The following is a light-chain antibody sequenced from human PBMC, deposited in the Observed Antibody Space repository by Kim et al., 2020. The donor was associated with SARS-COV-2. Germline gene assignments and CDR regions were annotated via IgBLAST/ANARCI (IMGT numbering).Light chain of an antibody. CDR3: QVCDNSSDHGV. CDR2: YDS. Sequence: PGKKAIIAFRVNNIGDTSLLWYQQKPGQAPVVVINYDSDRPPEIPDRFSGFNSGNSETRTLSGVEAGDEANNYCQVCDNSSDHGVFGGGTQLPVL. CDR1: NIGDTS. V-gene: IGLV3-21*01. J-gene: IGLJ2*01.